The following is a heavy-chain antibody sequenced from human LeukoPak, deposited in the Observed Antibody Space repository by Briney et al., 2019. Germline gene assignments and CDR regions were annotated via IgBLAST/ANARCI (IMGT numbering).Heavy chain of an antibody. D-gene: IGHD2-2*02. V-gene: IGHV4-34*01. J-gene: IGHJ6*03. CDR2: INHSGST. Sequence: SETLSLTCAVYGGSFSGYYWSWIRQPPGKGLEWIGEINHSGSTNYNPSLKSRVTISVDTSKNQFSLKLSSVTAADTAVYYCARRVYQLLYRYYYYYMDVWGKGTTVTVSS. CDR1: GGSFSGYY. CDR3: ARRVYQLLYRYYYYYMDV.